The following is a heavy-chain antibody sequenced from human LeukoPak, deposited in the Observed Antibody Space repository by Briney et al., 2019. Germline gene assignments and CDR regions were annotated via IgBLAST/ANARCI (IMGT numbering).Heavy chain of an antibody. Sequence: SETLSLTCTVSGGSISPYYWTWIRQPPGKGLEWIGNVYYSGTTTYNPALNSRVTISVDTSKNQFSLKVRSVTATDTAVYYCARDRSTSSPDPFDIWGQGTMVTVSS. CDR3: ARDRSTSSPDPFDI. CDR2: VYYSGTT. J-gene: IGHJ3*02. CDR1: GGSISPYY. D-gene: IGHD6-6*01. V-gene: IGHV4-59*01.